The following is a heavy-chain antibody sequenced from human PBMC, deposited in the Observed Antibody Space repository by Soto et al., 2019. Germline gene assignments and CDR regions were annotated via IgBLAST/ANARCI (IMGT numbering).Heavy chain of an antibody. CDR3: ARVGPDSLIVVVVAATRGDVRNMDV. Sequence: GASVKVSCKASGYTFTSYAMNWVRQAPGQGLEWMGWINTNTGNPTYAQGLTGRFVFSLDTSVSTAYLQICSLKAENTAIYYCARVGPDSLIVVVVAATRGDVRNMDVWGKGTTVTAP. V-gene: IGHV7-4-1*01. CDR2: INTNTGNP. CDR1: GYTFTSYA. D-gene: IGHD2-15*01. J-gene: IGHJ6*03.